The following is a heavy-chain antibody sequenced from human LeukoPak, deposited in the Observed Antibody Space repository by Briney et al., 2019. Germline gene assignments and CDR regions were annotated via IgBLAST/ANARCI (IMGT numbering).Heavy chain of an antibody. V-gene: IGHV3-30*18. CDR1: GFTFSSYG. CDR3: AKDWREQLVESFWGWFDP. Sequence: GGSLRLSCAASGFTFSSYGMHWVRQAPVKGLEWVAVISYDGSNKYYADSVKGRFTISRDNSKNTLYLQMNSLRAEDTGVYYCAKDWREQLVESFWGWFDPWGQGTLVTVSS. J-gene: IGHJ5*02. D-gene: IGHD6-6*01. CDR2: ISYDGSNK.